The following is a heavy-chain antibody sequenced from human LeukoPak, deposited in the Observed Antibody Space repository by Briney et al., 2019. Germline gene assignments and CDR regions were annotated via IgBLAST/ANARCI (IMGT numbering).Heavy chain of an antibody. Sequence: GGSLRLSCAASGFTFSSYAMHWVRQAPGKGLEWVAVISYDGSNKYYADSVKGRFTISRDNSKNTLYLQMNSLRAEDTAVYYCAIKTPVYSSGYYVPLDYWGQGTLDTVSS. CDR2: ISYDGSNK. CDR3: AIKTPVYSSGYYVPLDY. V-gene: IGHV3-30*04. J-gene: IGHJ4*02. CDR1: GFTFSSYA. D-gene: IGHD3-22*01.